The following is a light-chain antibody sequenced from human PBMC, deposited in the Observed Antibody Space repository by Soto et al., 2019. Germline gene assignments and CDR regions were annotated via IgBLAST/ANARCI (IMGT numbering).Light chain of an antibody. CDR1: QSLRYKNGYNY. CDR2: LGS. J-gene: IGKJ4*01. CDR3: MQALQTPLT. V-gene: IGKV2-28*01. Sequence: DIVMTQSPLSLTVTPGEPAFISCRSSQSLRYKNGYNYLDWYLQKPGQSPQLLIYLGSNRASGVPDRFSGSGSGTDFTLKISRVEAEDVGVYYCMQALQTPLTFGGGTKVEIK.